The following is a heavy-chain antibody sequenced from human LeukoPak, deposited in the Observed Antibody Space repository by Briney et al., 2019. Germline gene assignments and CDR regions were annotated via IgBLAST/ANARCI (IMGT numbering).Heavy chain of an antibody. CDR2: ISSSSSSI. J-gene: IGHJ4*02. D-gene: IGHD6-6*01. CDR3: ARGGAARPDY. V-gene: IGHV3-48*01. CDR1: GFTFSNYG. Sequence: PGGSLRLSCAASGFTFSNYGMDWVRQAPGKGLEWVSYISSSSSSIYHADSVKGRFTISRDNARNSVFLQMNSLRAEDTAVYYCARGGAARPDYWGQGTLVTVSS.